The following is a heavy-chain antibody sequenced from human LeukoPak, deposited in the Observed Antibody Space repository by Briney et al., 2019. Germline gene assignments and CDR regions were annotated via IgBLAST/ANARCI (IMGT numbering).Heavy chain of an antibody. CDR3: ARDTDSRPNWFDP. J-gene: IGHJ5*02. CDR2: IIPIFGTA. D-gene: IGHD6-13*01. V-gene: IGHV1-69*01. Sequence: SVKVSCKASGGTFSSYAISWMRQAPGQGLEWMGGIIPIFGTANYAQKFQGRVTITADESTSTAYMELSSLRSEDTAVYYCARDTDSRPNWFDPWGQGTLVTVSS. CDR1: GGTFSSYA.